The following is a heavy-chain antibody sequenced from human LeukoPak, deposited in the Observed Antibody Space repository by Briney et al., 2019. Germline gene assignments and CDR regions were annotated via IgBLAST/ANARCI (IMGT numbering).Heavy chain of an antibody. D-gene: IGHD5-24*01. CDR2: IYYSGST. V-gene: IGHV4-59*02. Sequence: PSETLSLTCTVSGGSVSSYYWSWIRQPPVKGLEWIGYIYYSGSTNYNPSLKSRVTISVDTSKNQFSLKLSSVTAADTAVYYCARVVGRWLQFFDYWGQGTLVTVSS. J-gene: IGHJ4*02. CDR3: ARVVGRWLQFFDY. CDR1: GGSVSSYY.